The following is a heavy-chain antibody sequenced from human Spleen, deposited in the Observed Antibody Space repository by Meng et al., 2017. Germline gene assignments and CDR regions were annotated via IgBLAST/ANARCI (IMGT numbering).Heavy chain of an antibody. D-gene: IGHD3-10*01. V-gene: IGHV4-39*07. CDR3: ARGVTMVRGTTWDWFDP. Sequence: QWQLQESGPGLVKPSETLSLTCTVSGGSISSSSYYWGWIRQPPGKGLEWIGSIYYSGSTYYNPSLKSRVTISVDTSKNQFSLKLSSVTAADTAVYYCARGVTMVRGTTWDWFDPWGQGTLVTVSS. CDR2: IYYSGST. CDR1: GGSISSSSYY. J-gene: IGHJ5*02.